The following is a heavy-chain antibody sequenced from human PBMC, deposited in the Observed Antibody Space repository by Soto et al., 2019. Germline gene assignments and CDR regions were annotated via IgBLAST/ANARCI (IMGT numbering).Heavy chain of an antibody. V-gene: IGHV3-74*01. CDR1: GFTFSTYW. CDR3: GGLFCSYGSCPDY. J-gene: IGHJ4*02. Sequence: EVQLVESGGGLVQPGGSLRLSCAASGFTFSTYWMHWVRQAPGKGLVWVSRIKSDGSNTNYADSVKGRFTISRDNAKNTRYLQMDNLSAEDTAVYYCGGLFCSYGSCPDYWGQGTLVTVSS. D-gene: IGHD2-15*01. CDR2: IKSDGSNT.